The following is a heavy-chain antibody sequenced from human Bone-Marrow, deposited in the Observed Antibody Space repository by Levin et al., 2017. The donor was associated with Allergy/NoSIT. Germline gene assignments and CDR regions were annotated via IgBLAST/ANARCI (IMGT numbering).Heavy chain of an antibody. CDR2: ISASGGNT. D-gene: IGHD6-25*01. Sequence: GESLKISCAASGFSLSTYAMSWVRQAPGKGLEWVSGISASGGNTDYSDSKEGRFTISRDNSKNTLYLQMNSLTVEDTAVYYCASGLTVLSWGSGAREGYFQHWGQGTRVTVSS. J-gene: IGHJ1*01. CDR1: GFSLSTYA. V-gene: IGHV3-23*01. CDR3: ASGLTVLSWGSGAREGYFQH.